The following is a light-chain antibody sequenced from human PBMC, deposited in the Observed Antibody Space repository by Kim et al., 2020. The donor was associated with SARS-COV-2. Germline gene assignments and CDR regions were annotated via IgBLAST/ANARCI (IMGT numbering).Light chain of an antibody. CDR2: ATS. J-gene: IGKJ2*01. CDR1: QNINIY. Sequence: ASVGDRVTITCRAEQNINIYLNWYQQKPGKAPNLLIYATSTLERGVPSRFSGSGSGTAFTLTISSLRPEDFATYDCQQSYRAPYTFGQGTKLEI. V-gene: IGKV1-39*01. CDR3: QQSYRAPYT.